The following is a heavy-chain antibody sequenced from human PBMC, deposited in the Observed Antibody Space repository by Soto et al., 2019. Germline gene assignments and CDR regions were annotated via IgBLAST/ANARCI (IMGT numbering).Heavy chain of an antibody. CDR2: IRGRGGST. V-gene: IGHV3-23*01. Sequence: EVQLLESGGGLVQPGGSLRLSCAASGFTFSSYAMSWVRQAPGKGLEWVSAIRGRGGSTYYADYLKCRFTISRDNSQNTLYLQMNSLRGEDTAVYYCAKGWYSSGCGGGFFQHWGQGTLVTVSS. CDR3: AKGWYSSGCGGGFFQH. D-gene: IGHD6-19*01. CDR1: GFTFSSYA. J-gene: IGHJ1*01.